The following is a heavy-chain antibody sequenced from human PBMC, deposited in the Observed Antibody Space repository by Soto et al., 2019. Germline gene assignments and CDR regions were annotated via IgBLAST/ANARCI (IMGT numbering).Heavy chain of an antibody. Sequence: PWGSLRISCASSGFTFSSYAMSWVRQAPGKGLEWVSAISGSGGSTYYADSVKGRFTISRDNSKNTLYLQMNSLRAEDTAVYYCAKPRVRITIFGVVPYFDYWGQGTLVTSPQ. V-gene: IGHV3-23*01. CDR3: AKPRVRITIFGVVPYFDY. D-gene: IGHD3-3*01. CDR2: ISGSGGST. CDR1: GFTFSSYA. J-gene: IGHJ4*02.